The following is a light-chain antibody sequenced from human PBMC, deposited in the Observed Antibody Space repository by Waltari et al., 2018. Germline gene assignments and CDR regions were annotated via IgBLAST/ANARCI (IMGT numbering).Light chain of an antibody. CDR1: SSDVGDDNP. V-gene: IGLV2-11*01. Sequence: QSALTQPRSVSGSPGQSVTISCTGTSSDVGDDNPVSWYQQHPGKAPQLVIHDVTKRPSGVPDRFSGSKSGNTASLTISGLQAADEADYYCCSYAGSLVVFGGGTKLTVL. CDR2: DVT. CDR3: CSYAGSLVV. J-gene: IGLJ2*01.